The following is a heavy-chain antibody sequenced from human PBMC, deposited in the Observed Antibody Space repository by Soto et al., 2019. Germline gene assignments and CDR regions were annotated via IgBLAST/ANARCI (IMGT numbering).Heavy chain of an antibody. D-gene: IGHD1-7*01. J-gene: IGHJ4*02. V-gene: IGHV1-69*13. Sequence: SVKVSCKASGGTFSSYAISWVRQAPGQGLEWMGGIIPIFGTANYAQKFQGRVTITADESTSTAYMELSSLRSEDTAVYYCARIRPDNWNYVRDFGPFDYWGQGTLVTVSS. CDR1: GGTFSSYA. CDR2: IIPIFGTA. CDR3: ARIRPDNWNYVRDFGPFDY.